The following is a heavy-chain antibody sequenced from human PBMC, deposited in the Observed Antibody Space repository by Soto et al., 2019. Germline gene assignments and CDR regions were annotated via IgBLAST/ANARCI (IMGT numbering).Heavy chain of an antibody. CDR3: ARAEYYDYVWGSYRYTGYYGMDV. CDR1: GYTFTSYD. Sequence: GASLKVSCKASGYTFTSYDINWVRQATGQGLEWMGWMNPNSGNTGYAQKFQGRVTMTRNTSISTAYMELSSLRSEDTAVYYCARAEYYDYVWGSYRYTGYYGMDVWGQGTTVTVSS. CDR2: MNPNSGNT. V-gene: IGHV1-8*01. D-gene: IGHD3-16*02. J-gene: IGHJ6*02.